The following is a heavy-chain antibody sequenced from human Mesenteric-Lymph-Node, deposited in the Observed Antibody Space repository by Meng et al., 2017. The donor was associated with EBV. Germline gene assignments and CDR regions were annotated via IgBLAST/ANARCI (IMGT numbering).Heavy chain of an antibody. CDR1: GGTFSGYA. J-gene: IGHJ5*02. D-gene: IGHD4-17*01. CDR3: ARREATVTNWFDP. Sequence: QAALGQSGGGVKRPASSVEASCKGSGGTFSGYAISEVRQAPGQGLEWMGGIIPIFGTANYAQKFQGRVTITADESTSTAYMELSSLRSEDTAVYYCARREATVTNWFDPWGQGTLVTVSS. CDR2: IIPIFGTA. V-gene: IGHV1-69*01.